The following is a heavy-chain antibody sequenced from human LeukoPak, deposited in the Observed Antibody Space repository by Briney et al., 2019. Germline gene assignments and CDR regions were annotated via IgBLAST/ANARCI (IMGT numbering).Heavy chain of an antibody. J-gene: IGHJ4*02. CDR1: GFTFSSYW. D-gene: IGHD5-18*01. CDR3: ARVSSYGFSDY. CDR2: INHNGNVN. V-gene: IGHV3-7*01. Sequence: GGSLRLSCAASGFTFSSYWMNWARQAPGKGLEWVASINHNGNVNYYVDSVKGRFTISRDNAKNSLYLQMNSLRAEDTAVYYCARVSSYGFSDYWGQGTLVTVSS.